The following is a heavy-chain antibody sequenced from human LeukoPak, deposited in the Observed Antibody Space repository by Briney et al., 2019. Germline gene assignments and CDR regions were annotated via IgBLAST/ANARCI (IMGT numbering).Heavy chain of an antibody. V-gene: IGHV3-23*01. CDR1: GFNIADHA. J-gene: IGHJ4*02. Sequence: GGSLRLSCAASGFNIADHAMSWVRQTAGKGLEWVSAISGGGDITYYPDSGKGRFTISRDNSTDTMCLQMHSLRPGDTAVYYCVREDTPATANYWGQGTLVTISS. CDR2: ISGGGDIT. CDR3: VREDTPATANY. D-gene: IGHD2-21*02.